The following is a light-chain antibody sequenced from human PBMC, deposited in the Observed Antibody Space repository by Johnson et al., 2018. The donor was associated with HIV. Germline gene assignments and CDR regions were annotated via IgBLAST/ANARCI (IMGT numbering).Light chain of an antibody. CDR1: SSNIENNY. V-gene: IGLV1-51*01. CDR3: GTWDSSLSAGV. J-gene: IGLJ1*01. Sequence: QPVLTQPPSVSAAPGQKVTISCSGSSSNIENNYVSWYQQLPGTAPKLLIYDNNKRPSGIPDQFSGSKSGTSATLGITGLQTGAEADYYCGTWDSSLSAGVFGTGTKVTVL. CDR2: DNN.